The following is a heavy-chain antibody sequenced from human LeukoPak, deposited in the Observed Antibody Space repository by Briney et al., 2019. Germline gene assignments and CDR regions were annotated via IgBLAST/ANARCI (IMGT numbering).Heavy chain of an antibody. CDR2: IYSGGST. Sequence: GGSLRLSCAASGFTVSSNYMSWVRQAPGKGLEWVSVIYSGGSTYYADSVKGRLTISRDNSKNTLYLQMNSLRAEDTAVYYCAKVHLTYYYDSSGYGFQDYWGQGALVTVSS. CDR3: AKVHLTYYYDSSGYGFQDY. J-gene: IGHJ4*02. V-gene: IGHV3-66*01. D-gene: IGHD3-22*01. CDR1: GFTVSSNY.